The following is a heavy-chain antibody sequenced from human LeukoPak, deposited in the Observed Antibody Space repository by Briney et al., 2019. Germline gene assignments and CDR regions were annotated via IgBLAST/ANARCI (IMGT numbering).Heavy chain of an antibody. V-gene: IGHV3-23*01. CDR3: AISSPRRYGMDV. Sequence: GGSLRLSCAASGFTFSGYAMSWVRQAPGKGLEWVSAISGSGGSTYYADSVKGRFTISRDNSKNTLYLQMNGLRAEDTAVYYCAISSPRRYGMDVWGQGTTVTVSS. CDR1: GFTFSGYA. J-gene: IGHJ6*02. CDR2: ISGSGGST.